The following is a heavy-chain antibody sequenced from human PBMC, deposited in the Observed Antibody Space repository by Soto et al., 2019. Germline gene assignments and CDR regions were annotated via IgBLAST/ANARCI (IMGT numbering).Heavy chain of an antibody. D-gene: IGHD3-3*01. Sequence: EVQLVQSGAEVKKPGESLRISCKGSGYSFTSYWISWVRQMPGKGLEWMGRIDPSDSYTNYSPSFQGHVTISADKSISTAYLQLSSLKASDTAMYYCATPLDPIFGVGPYYYDMDVWGQGTTVTVSS. CDR1: GYSFTSYW. V-gene: IGHV5-10-1*03. CDR2: IDPSDSYT. J-gene: IGHJ6*02. CDR3: ATPLDPIFGVGPYYYDMDV.